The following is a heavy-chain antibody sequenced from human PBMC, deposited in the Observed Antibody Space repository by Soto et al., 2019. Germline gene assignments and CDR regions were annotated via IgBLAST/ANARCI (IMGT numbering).Heavy chain of an antibody. V-gene: IGHV1-2*04. CDR2: INTNSGDT. D-gene: IGHD1-26*01. CDR3: ARWVGASNWFDP. J-gene: IGHJ5*02. Sequence: QVQLVQSGAEVKEPGDSVKVSCKASGYTFTGYHIHWVRQAPGQGLEWMGWINTNSGDTNYAQNFQGWVTMTRDTSINTAYVELGRLISDDTAVYYCARWVGASNWFDPWGQGTLVTVSS. CDR1: GYTFTGYH.